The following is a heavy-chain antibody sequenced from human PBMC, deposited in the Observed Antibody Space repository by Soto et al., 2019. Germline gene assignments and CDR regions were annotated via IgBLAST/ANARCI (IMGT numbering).Heavy chain of an antibody. CDR1: GFSFSDYG. Sequence: QVHLVESGGGVVQPGRPLRLSCAASGFSFSDYGMHWVRQAPGKGLEWVAVISYEGSAQHYADSLKGRLTISRDNSKNMLYLQMISLRPEDMAVYYCAKGASYRTFDYWGQGTLVTVSS. CDR2: ISYEGSAQ. J-gene: IGHJ4*02. V-gene: IGHV3-30*18. D-gene: IGHD3-10*01. CDR3: AKGASYRTFDY.